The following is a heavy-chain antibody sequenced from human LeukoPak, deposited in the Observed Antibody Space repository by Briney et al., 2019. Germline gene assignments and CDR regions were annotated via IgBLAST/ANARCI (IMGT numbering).Heavy chain of an antibody. J-gene: IGHJ4*02. D-gene: IGHD3-10*01. CDR3: ARDYYASGSLDS. CDR1: GFTLSTYS. Sequence: GGSLRLSCAASGFTLSTYSLNWVRQAPGKGLQWVANIKPDGSTTHYVGSVMGRFTISRDNAENSLYLQMNSLRAEDTAVYYCARDYYASGSLDSWGQGTPVTVSS. V-gene: IGHV3-7*01. CDR2: IKPDGSTT.